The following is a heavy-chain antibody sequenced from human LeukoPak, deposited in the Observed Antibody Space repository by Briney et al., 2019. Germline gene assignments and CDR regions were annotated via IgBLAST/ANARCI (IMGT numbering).Heavy chain of an antibody. Sequence: PGGSLRLSCAASGFTFSSYAMSWVRQAPGKGLEWVSAISGSGGSTYYADSVKGRFTISRDNSKNTLYLQMNSLRAEDTAVYYCAKRACSSTSCYKVAIWFGPWGQGTLVTVSS. J-gene: IGHJ5*02. CDR2: ISGSGGST. V-gene: IGHV3-23*01. D-gene: IGHD2-2*02. CDR3: AKRACSSTSCYKVAIWFGP. CDR1: GFTFSSYA.